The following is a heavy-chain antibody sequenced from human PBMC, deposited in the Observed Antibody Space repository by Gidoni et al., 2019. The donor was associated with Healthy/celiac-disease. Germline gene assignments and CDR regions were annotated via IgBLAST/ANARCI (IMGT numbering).Heavy chain of an antibody. CDR1: GCTFSSYG. CDR2: IWYDGSNK. V-gene: IGHV3-33*01. D-gene: IGHD3-22*01. Sequence: QVQLVESGGGVVQPGRALRLPCAASGCTFSSYGMHWVRQAPGKGLEWVAVIWYDGSNKYYADSVKGRFTISRDNSKNTLYLQMNSLRAEDTAVYYCARDRVSDSSGYSGAFDIWGQGTMVTVSS. CDR3: ARDRVSDSSGYSGAFDI. J-gene: IGHJ3*02.